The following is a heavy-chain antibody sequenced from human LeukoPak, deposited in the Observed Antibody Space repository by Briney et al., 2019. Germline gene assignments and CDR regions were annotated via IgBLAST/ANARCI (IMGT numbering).Heavy chain of an antibody. J-gene: IGHJ4*02. CDR2: IIPIFGTA. Sequence: SVKVSCKASGGTFSSYAISWVRQAPGQGLEWMGGIIPIFGTANYAQKFQGRVTITADESTSTAYMELSSLRSEDTAVYYCATRLKNGDTAMVTDYWGQGTLVTVSS. D-gene: IGHD5-18*01. V-gene: IGHV1-69*13. CDR3: ATRLKNGDTAMVTDY. CDR1: GGTFSSYA.